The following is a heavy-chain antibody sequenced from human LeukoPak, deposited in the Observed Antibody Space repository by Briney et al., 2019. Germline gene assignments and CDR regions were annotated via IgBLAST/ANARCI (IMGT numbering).Heavy chain of an antibody. J-gene: IGHJ6*03. V-gene: IGHV3-23*01. Sequence: GGSLRLSCAASGFTFSSYAMSWVRQAPGKGLEWVSNISGSGSGGSTYYADSVKGRFTISRDNSKNTLYLQMNSLRAEDTAVYYCAKDLIKVGPTRFRNYYYYMDVWGKGTTVTVSS. CDR2: ISGSGSGGST. CDR1: GFTFSSYA. D-gene: IGHD1-26*01. CDR3: AKDLIKVGPTRFRNYYYYMDV.